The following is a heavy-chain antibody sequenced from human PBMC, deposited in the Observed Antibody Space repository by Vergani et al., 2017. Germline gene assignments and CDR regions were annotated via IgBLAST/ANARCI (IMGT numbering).Heavy chain of an antibody. V-gene: IGHV1-69-2*01. Sequence: EVQLVQSGAEVKKPWATMKISCKVSGYTFTDHYMHWVKQAPGKGLEWMGLDDPEDGETIYAEKFKGRVTIAADTSTDTAHLELSSLRSEDTAVYYCATPQTVTTGGMEVWGQGTTVIVSS. CDR3: ATPQTVTTGGMEV. D-gene: IGHD4-17*01. J-gene: IGHJ6*02. CDR2: DDPEDGET. CDR1: GYTFTDHY.